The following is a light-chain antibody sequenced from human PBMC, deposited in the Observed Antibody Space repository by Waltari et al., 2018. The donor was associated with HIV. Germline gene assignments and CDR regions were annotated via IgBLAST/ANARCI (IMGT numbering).Light chain of an antibody. J-gene: IGLJ2*01. CDR2: EVN. CDR1: SSDVGSYNL. V-gene: IGLV2-23*02. Sequence: QSALTQPASVSGSPGQSITISCNGTSSDVGSYNLVSWYQQHPDKAPKLMIYEVNKRPSGVANRVSGAKSGNTASLTISGLQAEDEADYYCCSYAGTSTLVFGGGTKLTVL. CDR3: CSYAGTSTLV.